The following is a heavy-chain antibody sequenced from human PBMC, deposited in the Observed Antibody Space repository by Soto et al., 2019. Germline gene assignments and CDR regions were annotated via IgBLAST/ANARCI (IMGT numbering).Heavy chain of an antibody. D-gene: IGHD3-22*01. J-gene: IGHJ4*02. CDR1: GGSISSYY. Sequence: QVQLQESGPGLVKPSETLSLTCTVSGGSISSYYWSWIRQPPGKGLEWIGYIYYSGSTNYNPSLKSRVTXXVXPSXNQCALQLSSVTAAATAVYYCARHRSSGPLPHFDSWGQGTLVTVSS. CDR3: ARHRSSGPLPHFDS. CDR2: IYYSGST. V-gene: IGHV4-59*08.